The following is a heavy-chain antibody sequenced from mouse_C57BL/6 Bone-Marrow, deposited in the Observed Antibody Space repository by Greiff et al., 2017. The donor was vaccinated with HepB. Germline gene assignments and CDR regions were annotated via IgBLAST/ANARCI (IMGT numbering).Heavy chain of an antibody. CDR1: GYTFTGYW. CDR3: ASPSIYYYGSSYGFDV. V-gene: IGHV1-9*01. Sequence: QVQLKESGAELMKPGASVKLSCKATGYTFTGYWIEWVKQRPGHGLEWIGEILPGSGSTNYNEKFKGKATFTADPASNTAYMQLSSLTTEDSAIYYCASPSIYYYGSSYGFDVWGTGTTVTVSS. J-gene: IGHJ1*03. D-gene: IGHD1-1*01. CDR2: ILPGSGST.